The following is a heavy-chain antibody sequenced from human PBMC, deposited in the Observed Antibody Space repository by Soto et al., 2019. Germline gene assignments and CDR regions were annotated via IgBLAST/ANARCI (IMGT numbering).Heavy chain of an antibody. Sequence: SETLSLTCSVSGDSISNSRFYWAWIRQPPGEGLEWIGRIYHSGNAYYNPSLKSRVTISVDKSKNQFSLKLSSLTAADTAVYYCASRPLFYYFDYWGQGTLVTVSS. J-gene: IGHJ4*02. CDR1: GDSISNSRFY. CDR3: ASRPLFYYFDY. D-gene: IGHD6-6*01. V-gene: IGHV4-39*07. CDR2: IYHSGNA.